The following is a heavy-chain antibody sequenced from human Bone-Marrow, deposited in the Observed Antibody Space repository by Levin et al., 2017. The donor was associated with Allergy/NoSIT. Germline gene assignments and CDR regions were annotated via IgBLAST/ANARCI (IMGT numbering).Heavy chain of an antibody. J-gene: IGHJ4*02. CDR1: GLTFDDYA. D-gene: IGHD6-19*01. CDR3: TKARGGTVAGGMDHFDY. V-gene: IGHV3-9*01. Sequence: SLKISCAASGLTFDDYAMHWVRQVPGKGLEWVSGISWNSNSIYYADSVKGRFTISRDNAKNSLLLQMNSLRADDTALYYCTKARGGTVAGGMDHFDYWGQGTLVTVSS. CDR2: ISWNSNSI.